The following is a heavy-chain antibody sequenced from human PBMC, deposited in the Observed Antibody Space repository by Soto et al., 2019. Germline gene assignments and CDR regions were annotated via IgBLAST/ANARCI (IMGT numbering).Heavy chain of an antibody. J-gene: IGHJ4*02. CDR1: GFRFNSYS. D-gene: IGHD1-26*01. CDR3: VRENEMAGATSAFEY. CDR2: IDARSNYI. V-gene: IGHV3-21*02. Sequence: EVQLVESGGGLVKPGGSLRVSCEASGFRFNSYSMNWVRQAPQKGLEWVSLIDARSNYIYYADSVKGRFTISRDNARNSLYRQMDSLRVEDTAVYYCVRENEMAGATSAFEYWGQGTPVTVSS.